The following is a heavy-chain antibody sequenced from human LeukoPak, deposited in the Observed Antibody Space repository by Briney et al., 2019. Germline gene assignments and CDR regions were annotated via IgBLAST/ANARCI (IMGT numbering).Heavy chain of an antibody. Sequence: GGTLRLSCAASGFTFSSYGMSWVRQAPGKGLEWVSAISGSGGSTYYADSVKGRFTISRDNSKNTLYLQMNSLRAEDTAVYYCAKVHTYYYDSSGYFKWDAFDIWGQGTMVTVSS. CDR1: GFTFSSYG. J-gene: IGHJ3*02. CDR3: AKVHTYYYDSSGYFKWDAFDI. CDR2: ISGSGGST. D-gene: IGHD3-22*01. V-gene: IGHV3-23*01.